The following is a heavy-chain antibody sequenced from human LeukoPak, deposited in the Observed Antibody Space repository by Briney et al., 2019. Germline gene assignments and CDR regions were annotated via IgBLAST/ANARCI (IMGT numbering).Heavy chain of an antibody. CDR2: IHYSGSS. CDR1: GGSISSYY. CDR3: ARELRGSGWYDY. V-gene: IGHV4-59*12. Sequence: SETLSLTCTVSGGSISSYYWSWIRQPPGKGLEWIGYIHYSGSSNYNPSLKSRVTISVDTSKNQFSLKLSSVTAADTAVYYCARELRGSGWYDYWGPGTLVTVSS. D-gene: IGHD6-19*01. J-gene: IGHJ4*02.